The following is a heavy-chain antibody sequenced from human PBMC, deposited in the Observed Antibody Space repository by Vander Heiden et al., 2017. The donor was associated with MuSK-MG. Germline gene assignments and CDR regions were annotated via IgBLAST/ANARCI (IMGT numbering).Heavy chain of an antibody. D-gene: IGHD1-1*01. CDR3: AKGLTTVDV. V-gene: IGHV3-23*01. Sequence: GLEWVSTIAAAGTYYADSVKGRFTISSDNSKSTLYLQMSSLRAEDTAVYYCAKGLTTVDVWGQGTTVTVSS. CDR2: IAAAGT. J-gene: IGHJ6*02.